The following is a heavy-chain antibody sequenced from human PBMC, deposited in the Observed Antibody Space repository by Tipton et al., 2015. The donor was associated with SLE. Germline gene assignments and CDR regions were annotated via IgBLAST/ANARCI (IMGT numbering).Heavy chain of an antibody. CDR1: GGSISSGGYS. CDR3: ARLIAVGTDYFDL. V-gene: IGHV4-30-2*02. D-gene: IGHD6-13*01. Sequence: LRLSCAVSGGSISSGGYSWSWIRQPPGKGLEWIGYIYHSGSTYYNPSLKSRVTMSVDTSKNQFSLRLRSVTAADTAVYYCARLIAVGTDYFDLWGRGTLVTVSS. CDR2: IYHSGST. J-gene: IGHJ2*01.